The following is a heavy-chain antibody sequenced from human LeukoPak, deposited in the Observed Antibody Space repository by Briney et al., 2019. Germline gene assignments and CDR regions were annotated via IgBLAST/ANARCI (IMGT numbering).Heavy chain of an antibody. CDR3: ARAPDSSGYYVDY. CDR1: GGSISSYY. V-gene: IGHV4-59*12. CDR2: IYYSGST. J-gene: IGHJ4*02. D-gene: IGHD3-22*01. Sequence: SETLSLTCTVSGGSISSYYWSWIRQPPGKGLEWIGYIYYSGSTNYNPSLKSRVTMSVDTSTNQFSLKLSSVTAADTAVYYCARAPDSSGYYVDYWGQGTLVTVSS.